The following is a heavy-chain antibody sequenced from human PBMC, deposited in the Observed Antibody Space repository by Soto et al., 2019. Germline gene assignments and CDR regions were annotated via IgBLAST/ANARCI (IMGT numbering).Heavy chain of an antibody. J-gene: IGHJ6*02. CDR1: GFPFTSYA. Sequence: QVQLVESGGGVVQPGRSLTLSCAASGFPFTSYAIHWVRQAPAKGLEWVAVISHDGGIKHYADSVKGRFTISGDNSNNTLYLQMNSLRHEDTLVYHCAPEHDALDVWGQGTTVTVAS. CDR2: ISHDGGIK. D-gene: IGHD1-1*01. CDR3: APEHDALDV. V-gene: IGHV3-30-3*01.